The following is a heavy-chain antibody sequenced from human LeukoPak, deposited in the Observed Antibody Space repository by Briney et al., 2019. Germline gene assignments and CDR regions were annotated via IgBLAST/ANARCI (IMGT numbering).Heavy chain of an antibody. Sequence: PSETLSLTCTVSGGSISSYYWSWIRQPPGKGLEWIGYIYYNGSTSYNPSLKSRVTISVDTSKNQFSLKLSSVTAADTAVYYCARGYSGSYGRFDYWGQGTLVTVSS. D-gene: IGHD1-26*01. V-gene: IGHV4-59*01. J-gene: IGHJ4*02. CDR1: GGSISSYY. CDR3: ARGYSGSYGRFDY. CDR2: IYYNGST.